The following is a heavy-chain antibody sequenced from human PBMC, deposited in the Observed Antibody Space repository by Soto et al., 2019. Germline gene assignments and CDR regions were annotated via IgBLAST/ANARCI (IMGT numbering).Heavy chain of an antibody. V-gene: IGHV3-33*01. CDR3: ARDRGVRGALIDY. J-gene: IGHJ4*02. CDR2: IWYDGSNK. D-gene: IGHD3-10*01. CDR1: GFTFSSYG. Sequence: QVQLVESGGGVVQPGRSLRLSCAASGFTFSSYGMHWVRQAPGKGLEWVAVIWYDGSNKYYADSVKGRFTISRDNSKNTLYLQMNSLRAGDTAVYYCARDRGVRGALIDYWGQGTLVTVSS.